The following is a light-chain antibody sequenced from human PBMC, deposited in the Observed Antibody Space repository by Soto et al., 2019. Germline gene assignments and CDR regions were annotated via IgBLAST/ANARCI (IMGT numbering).Light chain of an antibody. J-gene: IGLJ2*01. V-gene: IGLV2-23*01. CDR3: CSYAGSATSL. Sequence: QSALTQPASVSGSPGQSITISCTGTSSDVGAYDLVSWYQQHPGKAPKFMIYGGNKRPSGVSNRFSGSKSGNTASLTISGLQAEDEADYYCCSYAGSATSLFGGGTQLTVL. CDR2: GGN. CDR1: SSDVGAYDL.